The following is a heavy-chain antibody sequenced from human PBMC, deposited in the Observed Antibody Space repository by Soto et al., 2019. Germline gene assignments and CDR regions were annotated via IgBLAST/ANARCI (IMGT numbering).Heavy chain of an antibody. CDR2: ISGSGGRT. V-gene: IGHV3-23*01. CDR1: GFTFTIYD. CDR3: AKDRGHGRYCSGTSCYSVDY. D-gene: IGHD2-2*01. Sequence: PGGSLRLSCAASGFTFTIYDMSWVRQAPGKGLQWVSSISGSGGRTFYADSVKGRFTISRDNSQNTLYLQMNSLGAEDTAVYYCAKDRGHGRYCSGTSCYSVDYWGQGTLVTVSS. J-gene: IGHJ4*02.